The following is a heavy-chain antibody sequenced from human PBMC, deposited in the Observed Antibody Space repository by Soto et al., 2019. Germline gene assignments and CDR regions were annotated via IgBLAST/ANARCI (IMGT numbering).Heavy chain of an antibody. CDR2: IYYSGST. D-gene: IGHD3-10*01. J-gene: IGHJ6*02. Sequence: QVQLQESGPGLVKPSETLSLTCTVSGGSISSYYWSWIRQPPGKGLEWIGYIYYSGSTNYNPSLKSRVTISVDTSKNPFSLKLSSVTAADTAVYYCATGRSGCGEYHYYYYGMDVWGQGTTVTVSS. CDR3: ATGRSGCGEYHYYYYGMDV. CDR1: GGSISSYY. V-gene: IGHV4-59*01.